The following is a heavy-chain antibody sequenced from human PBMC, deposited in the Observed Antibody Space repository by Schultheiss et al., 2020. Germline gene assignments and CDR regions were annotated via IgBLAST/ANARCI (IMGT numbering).Heavy chain of an antibody. CDR1: GGSISSSSYY. D-gene: IGHD2-15*01. Sequence: SETLSLTCTVSGGSISSSSYYWGWIRQPPGKGLEWIGRIYTSGSTNYNPSLKSRVIISVDTSKNQFSLKLSSVTAADTAVYYCARDLGCSGGSCYDAFDFWGQGTMVTVSS. V-gene: IGHV4-39*07. CDR3: ARDLGCSGGSCYDAFDF. J-gene: IGHJ3*01. CDR2: IYTSGST.